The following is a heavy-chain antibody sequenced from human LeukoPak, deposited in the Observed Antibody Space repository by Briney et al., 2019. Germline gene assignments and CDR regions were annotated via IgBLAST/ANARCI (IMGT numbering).Heavy chain of an antibody. Sequence: GGSLRLSCAASGFTFSSYWMSWVRQAPGKGLEWVANIKQDGSEKYYVDSVKGRFTISRDNAKNSLYLQMNSLRAEDTAVYYCARADGSREIVVVPAAPMYYMDVWGKGTTVTVTS. V-gene: IGHV3-7*01. CDR2: IKQDGSEK. CDR1: GFTFSSYW. J-gene: IGHJ6*03. D-gene: IGHD2-2*01. CDR3: ARADGSREIVVVPAAPMYYMDV.